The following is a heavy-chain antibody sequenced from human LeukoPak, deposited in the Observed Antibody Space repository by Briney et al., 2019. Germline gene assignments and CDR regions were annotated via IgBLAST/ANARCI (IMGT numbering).Heavy chain of an antibody. CDR3: ARDTPYNWNYEIDY. CDR1: GGSISSYY. CDR2: IYYSGST. D-gene: IGHD1-7*01. Sequence: SETLSLTCTVSGGSISSYYWSWIRQPPGKGLEWIGYIYYSGSTNYNPSLKSRVTISVDTSKNQFSLKLSSVTAADTAVYYCARDTPYNWNYEIDYWGQGTLVTVSS. V-gene: IGHV4-59*01. J-gene: IGHJ4*02.